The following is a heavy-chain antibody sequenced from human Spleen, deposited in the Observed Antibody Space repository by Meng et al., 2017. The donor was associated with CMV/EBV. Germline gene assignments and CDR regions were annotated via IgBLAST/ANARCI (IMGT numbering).Heavy chain of an antibody. J-gene: IGHJ6*02. CDR3: ARDTVYYYGMDV. Sequence: GGSLRLSCAASGFTFSNYNLGWVRQAPGRGLEWVSSISSRSRHTYYADSVKGRFTISRDNAKNSLFLHMNSLKPEDTALYHGARDTVYYYGMDVWGQGTTVTVSS. V-gene: IGHV3-21*04. CDR2: ISSRSRHT. CDR1: GFTFSNYN.